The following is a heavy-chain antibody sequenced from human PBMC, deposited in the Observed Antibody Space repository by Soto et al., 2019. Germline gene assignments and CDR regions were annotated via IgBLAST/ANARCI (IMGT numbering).Heavy chain of an antibody. CDR2: ISPRRGDH. CDR1: GYNFSAHY. D-gene: IGHD5-12*01. J-gene: IGHJ4*02. CDR3: AKGGGYGHGH. Sequence: QLVQSGAEVTKPGASVKVSCKTSGYNFSAHYIHWLRQPPGQGLELMGWISPRRGDHHPADKFKDRLTLTTDTATTTAFMLLSGLRVNDSAVYYCAKGGGYGHGHWGQGTPIIVSS. V-gene: IGHV1-2*02.